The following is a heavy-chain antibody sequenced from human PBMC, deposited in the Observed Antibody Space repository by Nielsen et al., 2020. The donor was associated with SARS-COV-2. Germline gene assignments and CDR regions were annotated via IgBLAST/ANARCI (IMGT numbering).Heavy chain of an antibody. CDR3: ARARAIIFGLVMSYGMDV. Sequence: ASVKVSCKASGYTFTDYYIHWVRQAPGQGLEWMGRINPYSGGTNYAQKFQGRVTMTWATSISTAYIELSRLRSDDTAVYYCARARAIIFGLVMSYGMDVWGQGTTVAVSS. CDR2: INPYSGGT. J-gene: IGHJ6*02. V-gene: IGHV1-2*06. D-gene: IGHD3/OR15-3a*01. CDR1: GYTFTDYY.